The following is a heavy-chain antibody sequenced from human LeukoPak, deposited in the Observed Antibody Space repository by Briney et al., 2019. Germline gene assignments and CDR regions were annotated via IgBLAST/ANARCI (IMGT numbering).Heavy chain of an antibody. J-gene: IGHJ5*02. CDR1: GGSFSGYY. Sequence: NLSETLSLTCAVYGGSFSGYYWSWIRQPPGKGLEWIGEINHSGSTNYNPSLKSRVTISVDTSKNQFSLKLSSVTAADTAVYYCARSGGVREAYYDIPWGQGTLVTVSS. V-gene: IGHV4-34*01. CDR3: ARSGGVREAYYDIP. D-gene: IGHD3-9*01. CDR2: INHSGST.